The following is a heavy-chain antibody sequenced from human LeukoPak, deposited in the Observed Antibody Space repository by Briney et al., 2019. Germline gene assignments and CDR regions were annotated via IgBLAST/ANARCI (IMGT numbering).Heavy chain of an antibody. CDR2: IWYDGSDQ. V-gene: IGHV3-33*01. CDR1: GFSFSTSG. D-gene: IGHD4-23*01. CDR3: ARSGNGGMDV. Sequence: GGSLRLSCAASGFSFSTSGMHWVRQAPGKGLKWVAVIWYDGSDQFYADSVKGRFTISRDNCRNTLYLQMTSLRAEDTAVYYCARSGNGGMDVWGQGTTVTVSS. J-gene: IGHJ6*02.